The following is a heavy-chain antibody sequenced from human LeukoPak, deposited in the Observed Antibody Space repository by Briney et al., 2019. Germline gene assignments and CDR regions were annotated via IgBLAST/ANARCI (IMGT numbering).Heavy chain of an antibody. V-gene: IGHV4-59*01. CDR3: ARLGGQRDY. CDR2: IYYSGST. D-gene: IGHD4-23*01. J-gene: IGHJ4*02. CDR1: GGSISSYY. Sequence: SETLSLTCTVSGGSISSYYWSWIRQPPGKGLEWIGYIYYSGSTNYNPSLKSRVTISVDTSKNQSSLKLSSVTAADTAVYYCARLGGQRDYWGQGTLVTVSS.